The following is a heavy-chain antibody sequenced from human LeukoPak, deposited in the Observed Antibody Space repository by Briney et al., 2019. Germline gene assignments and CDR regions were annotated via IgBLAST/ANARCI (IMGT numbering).Heavy chain of an antibody. CDR2: IYHSGST. J-gene: IGHJ5*02. CDR3: AASPPSYCSSTTCQANNWFDP. D-gene: IGHD2-2*01. Sequence: SETLSLTCTVSGGSISSGGYFWSWIRQPPGKGLEWIGYIYHSGSTNYNPSLKSRVTISVDTSKKQFSLRLNSVTVADTAVYYCAASPPSYCSSTTCQANNWFDPWGQGTLVAISS. CDR1: GGSISSGGYF. V-gene: IGHV4-61*08.